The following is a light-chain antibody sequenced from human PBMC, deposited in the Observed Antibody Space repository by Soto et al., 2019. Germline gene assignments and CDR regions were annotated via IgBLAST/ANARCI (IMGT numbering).Light chain of an antibody. Sequence: DIQMTQSPSTLSASVGDRVTITCRASQSISNWLAWYQQKPGKAPKFLIYDASSLESGVPSRFSGRGSGTEFTLTISSLQPDDFATYYCQQYNTYSFFGQGTRLEIK. V-gene: IGKV1-5*01. J-gene: IGKJ5*01. CDR2: DAS. CDR3: QQYNTYSF. CDR1: QSISNW.